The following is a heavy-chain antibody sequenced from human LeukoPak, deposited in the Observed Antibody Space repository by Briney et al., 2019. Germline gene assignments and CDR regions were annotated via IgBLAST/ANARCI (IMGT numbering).Heavy chain of an antibody. CDR3: AKGGGQLLFVFYYYMDV. D-gene: IGHD2-2*01. V-gene: IGHV3-30*02. Sequence: GGSLRLSCAASGFTFSSYSMNWVRQAPGKGLEWVAFIRYDGSNKYYADSVKGRFTISRDNSKNTLYLQMNSLRAEDTAVYYCAKGGGQLLFVFYYYMDVWGKGTTVTISS. CDR1: GFTFSSYS. J-gene: IGHJ6*03. CDR2: IRYDGSNK.